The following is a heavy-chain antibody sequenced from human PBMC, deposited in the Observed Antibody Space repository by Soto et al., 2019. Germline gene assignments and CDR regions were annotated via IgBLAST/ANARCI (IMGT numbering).Heavy chain of an antibody. CDR1: GGSISSGGYY. CDR3: ARGVCTNGVCPDNWFDP. CDR2: IYYSGST. J-gene: IGHJ5*02. D-gene: IGHD2-8*01. Sequence: SETLSLTCTVSGGSISSGGYYWSWIRQHPGKGLEWIGYIYYSGSTYYNPSLKSRVTISVDTSKNQFSLKLSSVTAADTAVYYCARGVCTNGVCPDNWFDPWGQGTLVTVSS. V-gene: IGHV4-31*03.